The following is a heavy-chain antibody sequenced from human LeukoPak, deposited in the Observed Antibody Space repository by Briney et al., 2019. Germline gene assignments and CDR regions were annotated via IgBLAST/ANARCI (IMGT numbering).Heavy chain of an antibody. V-gene: IGHV4-34*01. CDR3: AREGVIVGATTIFDY. J-gene: IGHJ4*02. CDR1: GGSFSGYY. D-gene: IGHD1-26*01. Sequence: SETLSLTCAVYGGSFSGYYWSWLRQPPGKGLEWPGEINHSGSTNYNPSLKGRVTISVDTSKNQFSLKLSSVTAADTAVYYCAREGVIVGATTIFDYWGQGTLVTVSS. CDR2: INHSGST.